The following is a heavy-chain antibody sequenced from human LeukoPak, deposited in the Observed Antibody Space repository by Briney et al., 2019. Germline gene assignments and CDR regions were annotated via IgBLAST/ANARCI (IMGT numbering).Heavy chain of an antibody. V-gene: IGHV3-11*03. CDR3: ARSPRYCSSTSRQGGNWFDP. CDR2: ISSSSSYT. J-gene: IGHJ5*02. CDR1: GFTFSDYY. D-gene: IGHD2-2*01. Sequence: NSGGSLRLSCAASGFTFSDYYMSWIRQAPGKGLEWVSYISSSSSYTNYADSVKGRFTISRDNAKNSLYLQMNSRRAEDTAVYYCARSPRYCSSTSRQGGNWFDPWGQGTLVTVSS.